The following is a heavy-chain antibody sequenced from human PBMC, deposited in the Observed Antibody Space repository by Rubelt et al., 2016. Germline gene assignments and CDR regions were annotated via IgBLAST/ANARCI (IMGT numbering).Heavy chain of an antibody. V-gene: IGHV1-46*02. CDR1: GGTLNNCA. CDR3: ARLGCSSTSCPPDGSGSYTFDY. D-gene: IGHD2-2*01. J-gene: IGHJ4*02. Sequence: QVQLVQSGAEVKKPGSSVKVSCKASGGTLNNCAISWVRQAPGQGLEWMGVIEIHGGSTSYAQKFQGRLTMTRDTSASTAYMELSSLRSEDTAVYYCARLGCSSTSCPPDGSGSYTFDYWGQGTLVTVSS. CDR2: IEIHGGST.